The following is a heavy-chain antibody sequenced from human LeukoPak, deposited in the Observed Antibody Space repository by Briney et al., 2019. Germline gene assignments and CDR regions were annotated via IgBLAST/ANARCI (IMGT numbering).Heavy chain of an antibody. J-gene: IGHJ3*02. Sequence: SETLSLTCAVSGGSISSGGYSWSWIRQPPGKGLEWIGYIYHSGSTYYNPSLKSRVTISVDRSKNQFSLKLSPVTAADTAVYYCARGYSYGRQDAFDIWGQGTMVTVSS. CDR1: GGSISSGGYS. CDR3: ARGYSYGRQDAFDI. V-gene: IGHV4-30-2*01. D-gene: IGHD5-18*01. CDR2: IYHSGST.